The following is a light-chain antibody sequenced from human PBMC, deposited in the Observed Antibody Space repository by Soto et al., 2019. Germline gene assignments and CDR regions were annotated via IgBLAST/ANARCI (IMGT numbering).Light chain of an antibody. CDR2: GAS. Sequence: EIVLTQSPGTLSLSPGERATLSCXASQSVSSSYLAWYQQKPGQAPRLLIYGASSRATGIPDRFSGSGSGTDFTLTISRLEPEDFAVYYCQQYGSSPWTFGQGTKVEIK. V-gene: IGKV3-20*01. CDR3: QQYGSSPWT. CDR1: QSVSSSY. J-gene: IGKJ1*01.